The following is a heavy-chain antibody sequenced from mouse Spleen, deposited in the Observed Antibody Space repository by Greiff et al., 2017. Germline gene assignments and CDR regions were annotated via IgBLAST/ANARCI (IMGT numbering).Heavy chain of an antibody. CDR3: VSALFSSISPLAY. J-gene: IGHJ3*01. D-gene: IGHD1-1*01. V-gene: IGHV1-18*01. CDR2: INPNNGGT. CDR1: GYTFTDYN. Sequence: VQLQQSGPELVKPGASVKIPCKASGYTFTDYNMDWVKQSHGKSLEWIGDINPNNGGTIYNQKFKGKATLTVDKSSSTAFMHLNSLTSEDSAVFFSVSALFSSISPLAYRGQGTLFTVSA.